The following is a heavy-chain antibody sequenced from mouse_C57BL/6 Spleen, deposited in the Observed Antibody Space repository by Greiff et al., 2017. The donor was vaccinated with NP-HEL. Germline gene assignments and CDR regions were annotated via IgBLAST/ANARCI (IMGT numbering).Heavy chain of an antibody. Sequence: QVQLKQSGAELVRPGASVTLSCKASGYTFTDYEMHWVKQTPVHGLEWIGAIDPETGGTAYNQKFKGKAILTADKSSSTAYMELRSLTSEDSAVYYWTRTRTDDWYFDVWGTGTTVTVSS. CDR2: IDPETGGT. D-gene: IGHD3-1*01. CDR1: GYTFTDYE. V-gene: IGHV1-15*01. CDR3: TRTRTDDWYFDV. J-gene: IGHJ1*03.